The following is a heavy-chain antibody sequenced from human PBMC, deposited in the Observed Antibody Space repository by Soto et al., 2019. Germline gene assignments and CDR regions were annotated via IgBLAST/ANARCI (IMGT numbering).Heavy chain of an antibody. Sequence: PSETLSLTCTVSGGSISSSSYYWGWIRQPPGKGLEWIGYIYYSGSTNYNPSLKSRVTISVDTSKNQFSLKLSSVTAADTAVYYCARDYCSGGSCYSSNWF. CDR2: IYYSGST. CDR3: ARDYCSGGSCYSSNWF. V-gene: IGHV4-61*01. CDR1: GGSISSSSYY. D-gene: IGHD2-15*01. J-gene: IGHJ5*01.